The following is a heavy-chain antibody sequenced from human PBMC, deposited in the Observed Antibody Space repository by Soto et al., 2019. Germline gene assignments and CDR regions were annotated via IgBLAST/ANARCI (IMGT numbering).Heavy chain of an antibody. V-gene: IGHV5-51*01. CDR3: ARTLGEFDY. J-gene: IGHJ4*02. Sequence: XESLKLYWQCSGYSFTSYWIGLVRQMPGKGLEWMGIIYPGDSDTRYSPSLQGQVTISADKSISTAYLQWSSLKASDTAMYYCARTLGEFDYWGQGTLVTVSS. D-gene: IGHD3-10*01. CDR2: IYPGDSDT. CDR1: GYSFTSYW.